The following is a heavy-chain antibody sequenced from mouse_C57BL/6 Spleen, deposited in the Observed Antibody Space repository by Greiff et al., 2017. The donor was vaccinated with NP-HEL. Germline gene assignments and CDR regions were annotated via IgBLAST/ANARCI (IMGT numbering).Heavy chain of an antibody. CDR3: AREGYYGYDGYAMDY. J-gene: IGHJ4*01. CDR2: IYPRDGST. V-gene: IGHV1-78*01. Sequence: QVQLQQSDAELVKPGASVKISCKVSGYTFTDHTIHWMKQRPEQGLEWIGYIYPRDGSTKYNEKFKGKATLTADKSSSTAYMQLNSLTSEDSAVYFCAREGYYGYDGYAMDYWGQGTSVTVSS. CDR1: GYTFTDHT. D-gene: IGHD2-2*01.